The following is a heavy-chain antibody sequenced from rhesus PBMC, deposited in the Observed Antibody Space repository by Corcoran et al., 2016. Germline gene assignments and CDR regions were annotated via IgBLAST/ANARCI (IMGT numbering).Heavy chain of an antibody. J-gene: IGHJ4*01. D-gene: IGHD5-12*01. V-gene: IGHV4-169*01. CDR3: ARIGGYSYSFGDY. CDR2: IYGSGSST. Sequence: QLQLQESGPGLVKPSETLSVTCAVSGGSISSSYWSWIRQAPGKGLEWIGYIYGSGSSTNSNPSLKRRVTLSVDTSKNQLSLKLSSVTTADTAVYYCARIGGYSYSFGDYWGQGVLVTVSS. CDR1: GGSISSSY.